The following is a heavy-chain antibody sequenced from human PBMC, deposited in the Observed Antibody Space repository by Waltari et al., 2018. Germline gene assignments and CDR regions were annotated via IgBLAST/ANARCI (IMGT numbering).Heavy chain of an antibody. CDR2: IYTSGST. Sequence: QVQLQESGPGLVKPSQTLSLTCTVSGGSISSGSYYWSWIRQPAGKGLEWIGYIYTSGSTNYNPPLKSRVTISVDTSKNQFSLKLSSVTAADTAVYYCASTKYSSSWYGYWGQGTLVTVSS. J-gene: IGHJ4*02. CDR1: GGSISSGSYY. D-gene: IGHD6-13*01. CDR3: ASTKYSSSWYGY. V-gene: IGHV4-61*09.